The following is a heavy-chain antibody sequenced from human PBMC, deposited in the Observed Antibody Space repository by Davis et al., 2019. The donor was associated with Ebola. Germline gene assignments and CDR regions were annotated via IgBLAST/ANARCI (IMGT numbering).Heavy chain of an antibody. Sequence: GGSLRLSCAASGFTFDDYAMHWVRQAPGKGLEWVSLISGDGGSTYYVDSVKGRFTISRDNVKNSLYLQMDSLRAEDTAVYYCARWASVGYWGQGTLVTVSS. CDR3: ARWASVGY. J-gene: IGHJ4*02. V-gene: IGHV3-43*02. CDR2: ISGDGGST. CDR1: GFTFDDYA. D-gene: IGHD1-26*01.